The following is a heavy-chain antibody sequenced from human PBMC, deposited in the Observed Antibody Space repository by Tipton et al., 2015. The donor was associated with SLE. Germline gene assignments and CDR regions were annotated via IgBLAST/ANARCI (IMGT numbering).Heavy chain of an antibody. CDR3: ARDQNGFGDGPYY. J-gene: IGHJ4*02. CDR1: GFMLSDGYA. CDR2: MSFDGSKV. V-gene: IGHV3-30*04. D-gene: IGHD2-21*02. Sequence: SLRLSCVASGFMLSDGYAMHWVRQAPGKGLEWVAIMSFDGSKVFYADSVKGRSTVSRDDSQNTLFLHLHSLRRDDTAVYYCARDQNGFGDGPYYWGQGTLVTVSS.